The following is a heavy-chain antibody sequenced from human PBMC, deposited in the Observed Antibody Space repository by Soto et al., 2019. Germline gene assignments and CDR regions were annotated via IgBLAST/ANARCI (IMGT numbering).Heavy chain of an antibody. CDR2: IIPIFGTA. CDR1: GGTFSSYA. J-gene: IGHJ6*02. D-gene: IGHD3-3*01. Sequence: ASVKVSCKASGGTFSSYAISWVRQAPGQGLEWMGGIIPIFGTANYAQKFQGRVTITADESTSTAYMELSRLRSDDTAVYYCARVFIGQGGGLDYDFWSGYYRRYYYYGMDVWGQGTTVTVSS. V-gene: IGHV1-69*13. CDR3: ARVFIGQGGGLDYDFWSGYYRRYYYYGMDV.